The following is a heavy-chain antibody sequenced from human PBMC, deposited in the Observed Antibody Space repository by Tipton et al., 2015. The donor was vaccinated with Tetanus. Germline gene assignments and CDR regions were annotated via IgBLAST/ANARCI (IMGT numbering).Heavy chain of an antibody. J-gene: IGHJ4*02. D-gene: IGHD6-13*01. V-gene: IGHV4-59*01. Sequence: TLSLTCTVSGGSISSFYWTWIRQPPGKGLEWIGYIFDTGSTNYNPSLKSRVTMSVDTSKNQFSLHLTSVTAADTAVYYCARGWGSSWYYFDNWGQGTAVTVSS. CDR1: GGSISSFY. CDR3: ARGWGSSWYYFDN. CDR2: IFDTGST.